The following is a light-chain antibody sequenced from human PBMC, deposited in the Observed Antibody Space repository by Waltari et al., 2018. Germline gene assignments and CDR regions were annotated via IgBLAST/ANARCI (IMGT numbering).Light chain of an antibody. CDR3: QQYGSSPWT. V-gene: IGKV3-20*01. Sequence: QSPGTLSLSPGERATLSCRASQSVSSSYLAWYQQKPGQAPRVLIHGASNRATGIPDRFSGSGSGTDFTLTISRLEPEDFAVYYCQQYGSSPWTFGQGTKVEIK. J-gene: IGKJ1*01. CDR1: QSVSSSY. CDR2: GAS.